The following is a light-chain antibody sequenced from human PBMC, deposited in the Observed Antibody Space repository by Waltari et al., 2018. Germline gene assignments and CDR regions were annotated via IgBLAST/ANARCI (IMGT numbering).Light chain of an antibody. CDR2: GAS. J-gene: IGKJ4*01. V-gene: IGKV1-6*01. CDR1: QGIGND. Sequence: AIQMTQSPSSLSASVGDRVTLTCRASQGIGNDLNWYQKIPGKAPTLLIFGASSLQSGVPSRFSGSRSGTDFTLTISSLQPEDCATYYCLQDHTYPLTFGGGTKVEIK. CDR3: LQDHTYPLT.